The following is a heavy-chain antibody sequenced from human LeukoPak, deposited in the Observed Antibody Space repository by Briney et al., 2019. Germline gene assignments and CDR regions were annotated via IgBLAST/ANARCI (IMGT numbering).Heavy chain of an antibody. CDR2: IYRGGST. D-gene: IGHD3-10*01. V-gene: IGHV3-53*01. CDR3: ARHGTITMVRGRLRYYYMDV. CDR1: GFTSSSNY. J-gene: IGHJ6*03. Sequence: GGSLRLSCAAPGFTSSSNYMTWSRQAPGKGPEWVPVIYRGGSTYYADSVKGRFTISRDNSKNTLYLQMNSLRAEDTAVYYCARHGTITMVRGRLRYYYMDVWGKGATVTISS.